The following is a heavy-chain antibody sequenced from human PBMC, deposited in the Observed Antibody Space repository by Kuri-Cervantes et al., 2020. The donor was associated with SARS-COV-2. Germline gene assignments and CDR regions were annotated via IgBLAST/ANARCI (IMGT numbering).Heavy chain of an antibody. Sequence: SVKVSCKASGYTFTGYYVHWIRQAPGKGLEWMGWINPKSGGSNYAEKFQGWVTMDRYTSIRSAYMELSRLRSDDTDVYYCEGGTVRGIIQYYYYAMDVWGQGTTVTVSS. J-gene: IGHJ6*02. CDR2: INPKSGGS. V-gene: IGHV1-2*04. CDR3: EGGTVRGIIQYYYYAMDV. D-gene: IGHD3-10*01. CDR1: GYTFTGYY.